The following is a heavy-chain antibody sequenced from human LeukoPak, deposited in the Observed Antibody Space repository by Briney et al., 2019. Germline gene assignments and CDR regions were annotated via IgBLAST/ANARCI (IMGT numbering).Heavy chain of an antibody. Sequence: SETLSLTCAVSGYSISSGYYWGWIRQPPGKGLEWIGSIYHSGSTYYNPSLKSRVTISVDTSKNQFSLKLSSVTAADTAVYYCARGDSGYDYYFDYWAREPWSPSP. V-gene: IGHV4-38-2*01. CDR2: IYHSGST. D-gene: IGHD5-12*01. J-gene: IGHJ4*02. CDR1: GYSISSGYY. CDR3: ARGDSGYDYYFDY.